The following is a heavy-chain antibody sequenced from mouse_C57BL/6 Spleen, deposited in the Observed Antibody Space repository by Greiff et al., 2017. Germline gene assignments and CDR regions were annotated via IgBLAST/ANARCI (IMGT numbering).Heavy chain of an antibody. J-gene: IGHJ3*01. Sequence: QVQLKQPGAELVRPGSSVKLSCKASGYTFTSYWMDWVKQRPGQGLEWIGNIYPSDSETHYNQKFKDKATLTVDKSSSTAYMQLSSLTSEDSAVYYCARSDWDERAWFAYWGQGTLVTVSA. CDR2: IYPSDSET. V-gene: IGHV1-61*01. CDR3: ARSDWDERAWFAY. D-gene: IGHD4-1*01. CDR1: GYTFTSYW.